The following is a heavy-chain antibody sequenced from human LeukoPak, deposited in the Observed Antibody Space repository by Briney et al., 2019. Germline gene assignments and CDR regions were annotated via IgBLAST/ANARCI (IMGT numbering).Heavy chain of an antibody. Sequence: SQTLSLTCTVSGGSIISGSYYWSWIRQPAGKGLEWIGRIYASGSANCNPSLKSRVTMSVDTSKNQFSLKLSSVTVADTAVYYCARVSVAATNSFDYWGQGTLVTVSS. CDR1: GGSIISGSYY. J-gene: IGHJ4*02. CDR2: IYASGSA. D-gene: IGHD1-26*01. V-gene: IGHV4-61*02. CDR3: ARVSVAATNSFDY.